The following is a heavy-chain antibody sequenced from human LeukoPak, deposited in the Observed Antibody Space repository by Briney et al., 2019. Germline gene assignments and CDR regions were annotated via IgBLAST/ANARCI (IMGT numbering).Heavy chain of an antibody. CDR2: ISYMGTT. V-gene: IGHV4-34*01. J-gene: IGHJ4*02. D-gene: IGHD3-16*02. Sequence: SETLSLTCAVSGGSFSGYHWTWIRQAPGKGLEWIGEISYMGTTNYNPSFKNRVTISGDTSKKQFSLEMTSVTAADTALYYCARDGVTVFKEDPYWGQGTAVTVSS. CDR3: ARDGVTVFKEDPY. CDR1: GGSFSGYH.